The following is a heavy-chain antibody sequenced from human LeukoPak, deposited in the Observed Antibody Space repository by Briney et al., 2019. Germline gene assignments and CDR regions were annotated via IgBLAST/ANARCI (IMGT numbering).Heavy chain of an antibody. V-gene: IGHV1-46*01. CDR3: ARDPNIEVVPAASRKLDY. Sequence: ASVKVSCKASGYXFTSYYMHWVRQAPGQGLEWMGIINPSGPSTSYAQKFQGRVTMTRDTSTSTVYMELSSLRSEDTAMYYCARDPNIEVVPAASRKLDYWGQGTLVTVSS. D-gene: IGHD2-2*01. CDR1: GYXFTSYY. J-gene: IGHJ4*02. CDR2: INPSGPST.